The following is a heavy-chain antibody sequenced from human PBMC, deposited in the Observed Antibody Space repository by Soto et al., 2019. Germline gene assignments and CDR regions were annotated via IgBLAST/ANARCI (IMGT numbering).Heavy chain of an antibody. J-gene: IGHJ3*02. CDR1: GFSFGSSW. Sequence: EVQLVESGGGLVQPGGSLRLSCVASGFSFGSSWMTWVRQAPGKGLEWVANIKKDGSQISYLDSVRGRFTISRDNAKNSLYLQMNSLRADDTALYYCARDVSPGSSSVYLDAFDIWGQGTMVTVSS. CDR3: ARDVSPGSSSVYLDAFDI. CDR2: IKKDGSQI. V-gene: IGHV3-7*05. D-gene: IGHD6-13*01.